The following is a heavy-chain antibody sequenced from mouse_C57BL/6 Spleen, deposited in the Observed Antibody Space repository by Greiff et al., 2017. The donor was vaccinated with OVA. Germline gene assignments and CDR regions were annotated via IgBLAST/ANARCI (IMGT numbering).Heavy chain of an antibody. CDR2: IDPENGDT. Sequence: VQLQQSGAELVRPGASVKLSCTASGFTIRDDYMHWVKQRPEQGLEWIGWIDPENGDTEYASKVQGKATIKADTSTNTAYLQLHSLTSEDTAIYYYTTFYYGSSYAMDYWGQGTSVTVSS. CDR1: GFTIRDDY. V-gene: IGHV14-4*01. CDR3: TTFYYGSSYAMDY. J-gene: IGHJ4*01. D-gene: IGHD1-1*01.